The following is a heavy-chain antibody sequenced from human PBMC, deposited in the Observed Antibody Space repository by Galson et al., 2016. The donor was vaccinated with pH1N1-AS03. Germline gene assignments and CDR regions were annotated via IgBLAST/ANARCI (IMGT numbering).Heavy chain of an antibody. CDR1: GFTFSTYW. D-gene: IGHD6-19*01. V-gene: IGHV3-7*03. CDR3: AREYTSGKPTHYDS. Sequence: SLRLSCAASGFTFSTYWMSWVRQAPGKGLEWVASMNQGGSERYYVDSVKGRFTISRDNAKNLLHLQMDSLRADDTATYYCAREYTSGKPTHYDSWGQGTLVTVSS. J-gene: IGHJ4*02. CDR2: MNQGGSER.